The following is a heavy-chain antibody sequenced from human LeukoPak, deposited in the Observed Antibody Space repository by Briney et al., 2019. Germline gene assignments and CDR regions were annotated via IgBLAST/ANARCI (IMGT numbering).Heavy chain of an antibody. CDR2: IYYSGST. Sequence: SETLSLTCTVSGGSISSSSYYWGWIRQPPGKGLEWIGSIYYSGSTYYNPSLKSRVTISVDTSKNQFSLKLSSVTAADTAVYYCARRREGYSYGYYYYYYMDVWGKGTTVTVSS. J-gene: IGHJ6*03. CDR1: GGSISSSSYY. CDR3: ARRREGYSYGYYYYYYMDV. D-gene: IGHD5-18*01. V-gene: IGHV4-39*07.